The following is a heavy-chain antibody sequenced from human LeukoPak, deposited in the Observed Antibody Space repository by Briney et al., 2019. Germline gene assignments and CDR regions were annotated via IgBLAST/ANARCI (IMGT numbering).Heavy chain of an antibody. CDR2: MSHSESP. Sequence: SETLSLTCTVSGASINRSSYSWAWIRQPPGKGLEWIGSMSHSESPYYNPSLRSRVTISVDSSKNQFSLTLTSMIAADTAIYYCARGQVPAARGYNWFDPWGQGTLVTVSS. CDR3: ARGQVPAARGYNWFDP. J-gene: IGHJ5*02. V-gene: IGHV4-39*02. D-gene: IGHD2-2*01. CDR1: GASINRSSYS.